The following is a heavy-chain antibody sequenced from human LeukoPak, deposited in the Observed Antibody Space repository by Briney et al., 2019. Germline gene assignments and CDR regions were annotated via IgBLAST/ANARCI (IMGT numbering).Heavy chain of an antibody. J-gene: IGHJ5*02. V-gene: IGHV4-61*02. CDR2: IYTSGST. Sequence: SETLSLTCTVSGGSISSGSYYWSWIRQPAGKGLEWIGRIYTSGSTNYNPSLKSRVTISVDTSKNQFSLKLSSVTAADTAVYYCARVYYYDSSGYYWWFDPWGQGTLVTVSS. CDR3: ARVYYYDSSGYYWWFDP. CDR1: GGSISSGSYY. D-gene: IGHD3-22*01.